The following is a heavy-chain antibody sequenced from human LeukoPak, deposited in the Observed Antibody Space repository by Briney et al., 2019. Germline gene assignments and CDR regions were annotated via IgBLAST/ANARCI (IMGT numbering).Heavy chain of an antibody. V-gene: IGHV3-7*01. CDR3: ARVRPGHYFYY. J-gene: IGHJ4*02. CDR2: IKEDGSEE. CDR1: GFTFSIYW. Sequence: GGSLRLSCTASGFTFSIYWMSWVRQAPGKGLEWVASIKEDGSEEHYVDSVKGRFTISRDNARNSVHVQMNSLRDTAAYFCARVRPGHYFYYWGQGALVTVSS. D-gene: IGHD6-6*01.